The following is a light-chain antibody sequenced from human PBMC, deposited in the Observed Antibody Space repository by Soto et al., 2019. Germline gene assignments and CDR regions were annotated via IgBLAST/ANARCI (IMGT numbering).Light chain of an antibody. CDR3: QSYDSSLSGYVI. V-gene: IGLV1-40*01. CDR2: TNN. J-gene: IGLJ2*01. CDR1: SSNIGADFE. Sequence: QAVVTQPPSVSGAPGQRVTISCTGSSSNIGADFEVHWYQRLPGTAPKLLIYTNNNRPSGVPDRFSGSKSGTSASLAITGLQAEDEADYYCQSYDSSLSGYVIFGGGTKLTVL.